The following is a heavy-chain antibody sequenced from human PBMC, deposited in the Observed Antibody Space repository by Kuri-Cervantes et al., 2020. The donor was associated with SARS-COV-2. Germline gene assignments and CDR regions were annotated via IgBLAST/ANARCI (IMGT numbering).Heavy chain of an antibody. Sequence: ASVKVSCKVSGYTLTELSMHWVRQAPGKGLEWMGGFDPEDGETIYAQKFQGRVTMTEDTSTDTAYMELSSLRSEDTAVYYCATRPRFLEWLLPYYFDYWGQGTLVTVSS. V-gene: IGHV1-24*01. CDR2: FDPEDGET. CDR3: ATRPRFLEWLLPYYFDY. CDR1: GYTLTELS. J-gene: IGHJ4*02. D-gene: IGHD3-3*01.